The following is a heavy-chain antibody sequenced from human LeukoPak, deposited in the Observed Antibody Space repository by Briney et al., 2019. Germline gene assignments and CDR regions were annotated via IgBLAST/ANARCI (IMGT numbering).Heavy chain of an antibody. J-gene: IGHJ4*02. Sequence: PGGSLRLSCAASGFTFSGYAMAWVRQAPGKGLEWVSSITITGSSPSYADSVKGRFTVSRDNSKNTLYLQMNSLRAVDTAVYFCAKSSSSWSYYFNYWGQGTLVTVSS. V-gene: IGHV3-23*01. CDR2: ITITGSSP. D-gene: IGHD6-13*01. CDR3: AKSSSSWSYYFNY. CDR1: GFTFSGYA.